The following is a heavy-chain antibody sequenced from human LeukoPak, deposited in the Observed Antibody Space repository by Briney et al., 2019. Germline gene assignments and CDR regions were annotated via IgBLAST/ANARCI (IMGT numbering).Heavy chain of an antibody. CDR2: ISAYSGNT. CDR1: GYTFTSYG. CDR3: ARDRRAMVGSASDFDY. D-gene: IGHD5-18*01. Sequence: GASVKVSCKAPGYTFTSYGISWVRQAPGQGLEWMGWISAYSGNTNYAQKLQGRVTMTTDTSTSTAYMELRSLRSDDTAVYYCARDRRAMVGSASDFDYWGQGTLVTVSS. J-gene: IGHJ4*02. V-gene: IGHV1-18*01.